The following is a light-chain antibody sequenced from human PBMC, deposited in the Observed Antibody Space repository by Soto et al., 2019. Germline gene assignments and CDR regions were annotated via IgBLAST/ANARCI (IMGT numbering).Light chain of an antibody. CDR2: DAS. J-gene: IGKJ3*01. CDR1: QSVSSY. Sequence: TLLTQSPGTLSLSPGERATLSCRSSQSVSSYLAWYQQKPGQAPRLLIYDASDRATGIPARFSGSGSGTDFTLTISSLEPEDFAVYYCQQRSNWPPFTFGPGTKVDIK. CDR3: QQRSNWPPFT. V-gene: IGKV3-11*01.